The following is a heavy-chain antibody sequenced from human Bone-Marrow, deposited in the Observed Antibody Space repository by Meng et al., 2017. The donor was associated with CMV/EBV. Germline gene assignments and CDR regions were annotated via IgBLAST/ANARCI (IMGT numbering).Heavy chain of an antibody. V-gene: IGHV3-64*02. Sequence: GGSLRLSCAASGFTFSSYAMHWVRQAPGKGLEYVSAISSNGGSTYYADSVKGRFTISRDNAKNSLYLQMNSLRAEDMALYYCAREAIFGVVIAGAFDIWGQGTMVTVSS. J-gene: IGHJ3*02. CDR3: AREAIFGVVIAGAFDI. CDR1: GFTFSSYA. CDR2: ISSNGGST. D-gene: IGHD3-3*01.